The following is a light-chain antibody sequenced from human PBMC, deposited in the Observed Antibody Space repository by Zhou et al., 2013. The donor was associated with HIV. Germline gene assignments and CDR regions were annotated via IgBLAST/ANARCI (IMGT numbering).Light chain of an antibody. V-gene: IGKV1-39*01. CDR2: AAS. J-gene: IGKJ2*01. CDR1: QSISSY. Sequence: DIQMTQSPSSLSASVGDSVTITCRASQSISSYLNWYQQKPGKAPKLLICAASSLQSGVPSRFSGSGSRTDFTLTISGLQPGDFAAYYCQQSYTTPYTFGQGTKLGIK. CDR3: QQSYTTPYT.